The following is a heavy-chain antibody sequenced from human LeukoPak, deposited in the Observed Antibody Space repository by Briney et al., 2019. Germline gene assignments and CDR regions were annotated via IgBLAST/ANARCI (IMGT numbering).Heavy chain of an antibody. CDR3: ARILAYDSSGYYYPYFDY. J-gene: IGHJ4*02. Sequence: SETLSLTCTVSGGSISSYYWSWIRQPPGKGLEWIGYIYYSGSTNYNPSLKSRVTISVDTSKNQFSLKLSSVTAADTAVYYCARILAYDSSGYYYPYFDYWGQGTLVTVSS. D-gene: IGHD3-22*01. CDR1: GGSISSYY. CDR2: IYYSGST. V-gene: IGHV4-59*08.